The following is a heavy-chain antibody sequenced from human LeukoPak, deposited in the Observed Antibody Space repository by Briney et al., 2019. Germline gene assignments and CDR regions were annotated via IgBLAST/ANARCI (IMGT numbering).Heavy chain of an antibody. Sequence: GRSLRLSCAASGFTFSSYGMHWVRQAPGKGLEWVAVISYDGSNKYYADSVKGRFTISRDNSKNTLYLQMNSLRAEDRAVYYCAKELIAVAGMGISYDYWGQGTLVTVSS. J-gene: IGHJ4*02. CDR2: ISYDGSNK. CDR1: GFTFSSYG. D-gene: IGHD6-19*01. V-gene: IGHV3-30*18. CDR3: AKELIAVAGMGISYDY.